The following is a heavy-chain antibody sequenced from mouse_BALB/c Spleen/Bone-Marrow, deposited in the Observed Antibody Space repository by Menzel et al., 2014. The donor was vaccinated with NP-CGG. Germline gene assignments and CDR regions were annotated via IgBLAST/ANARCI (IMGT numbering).Heavy chain of an antibody. D-gene: IGHD1-2*01. CDR1: GYTFTSYW. J-gene: IGHJ3*01. V-gene: IGHV1-7*01. CDR2: INPSTGYT. CDR3: AGRGATAPPWFAY. Sequence: QVQLQQSGAELAKPGASVKMSCKASGYTFTSYWMHWVKQRPGQGLEWIGYINPSTGYTEYNQKFKDKATLTADKSSSTAYMQLSSLTSEDSAVYYCAGRGATAPPWFAYWGQGTLVTVSA.